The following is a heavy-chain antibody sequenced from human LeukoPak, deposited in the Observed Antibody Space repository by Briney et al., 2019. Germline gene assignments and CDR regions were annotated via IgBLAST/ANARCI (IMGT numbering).Heavy chain of an antibody. CDR2: VYYSGST. Sequence: SETLSLTCTVSGGSISSANYYWAWIRQPPGKGLEWIGDVYYSGSTYYNPSLKSRVTISVDTSKNQFSLKLSSVTAADTAVYYCARLSTVTTSFDYWGQGTLVTVSS. D-gene: IGHD4-17*01. CDR3: ARLSTVTTSFDY. V-gene: IGHV4-39*07. CDR1: GGSISSANYY. J-gene: IGHJ4*02.